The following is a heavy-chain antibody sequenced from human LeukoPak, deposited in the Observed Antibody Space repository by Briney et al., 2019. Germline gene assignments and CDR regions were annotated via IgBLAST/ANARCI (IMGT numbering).Heavy chain of an antibody. D-gene: IGHD4-11*01. V-gene: IGHV3-66*01. Sequence: GGSLRLSCAASGFTVSSNYMSWVRQAPGKGLELVSIIYSGGSTYYADSVKGRFTISRDNSKNTLYLQMNSLRAEDTAVYYCARDRTGQQLISRKEYYYMDVWGKGTAVTISS. J-gene: IGHJ6*03. CDR1: GFTVSSNY. CDR2: IYSGGST. CDR3: ARDRTGQQLISRKEYYYMDV.